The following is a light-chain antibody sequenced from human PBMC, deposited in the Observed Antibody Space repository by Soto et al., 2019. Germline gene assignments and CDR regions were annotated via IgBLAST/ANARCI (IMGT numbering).Light chain of an antibody. CDR1: RSISNH. CDR3: QQSYSSPPT. V-gene: IGKV1-39*01. Sequence: DIQMTQSPSSLSASVEDRVTITCRASRSISNHLRWYQQKPGKAPKLLIFAASSLQSGVPSRFSGSRSGPDFTLTISSLQPEDFATYYCQQSYSSPPTFGQGTKVDNK. CDR2: AAS. J-gene: IGKJ1*01.